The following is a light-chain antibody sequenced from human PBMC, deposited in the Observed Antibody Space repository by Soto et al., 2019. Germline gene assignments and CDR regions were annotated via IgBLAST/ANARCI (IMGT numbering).Light chain of an antibody. CDR1: SSDIGGYDS. CDR3: CSYAGSSTL. Sequence: QSVLTQSPSASGSPGQSVTISCTGTSSDIGGYDSVSWYQQHPGKAPKVMIYDVSKRPSGVPDRFSGSKSGNTASLTISGLQAEDEADYYCCSYAGSSTLFGGGTQLTVL. CDR2: DVS. J-gene: IGLJ2*01. V-gene: IGLV2-8*01.